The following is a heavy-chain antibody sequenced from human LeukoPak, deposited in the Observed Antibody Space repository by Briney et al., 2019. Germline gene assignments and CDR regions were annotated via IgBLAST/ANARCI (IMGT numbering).Heavy chain of an antibody. V-gene: IGHV4-39*01. CDR2: FYYSGST. CDR1: GGSISSSSYY. D-gene: IGHD3-16*02. CDR3: ARQGDYRYPFDS. J-gene: IGHJ4*02. Sequence: KPSETLSLTCTVSGGSISSSSYYWGWIRQPPGKGLEWIGSFYYSGSTYYNPSLKSRVTISVDTSKNQFSLKLSSVTAADTAVYYCARQGDYRYPFDSWGQGTLVTVSS.